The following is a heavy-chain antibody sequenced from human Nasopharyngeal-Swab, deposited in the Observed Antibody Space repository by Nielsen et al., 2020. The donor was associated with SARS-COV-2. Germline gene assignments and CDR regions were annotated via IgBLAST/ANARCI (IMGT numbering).Heavy chain of an antibody. V-gene: IGHV3-48*02. CDR3: VRDEFFSFDY. CDR1: GFTFSTSS. Sequence: GESLKISCAASGFTFSTSSMNWVRQAPGKGLEWISYIFGSSSSIYYANSVRGRSTISRDNAKNLLYLQMDSLRDEDTAVYYCVRDEFFSFDYWSQGTLVTVSS. J-gene: IGHJ4*02. CDR2: IFGSSSSI.